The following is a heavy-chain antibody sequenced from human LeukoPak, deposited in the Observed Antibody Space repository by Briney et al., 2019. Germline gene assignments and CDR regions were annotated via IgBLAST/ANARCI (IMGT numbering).Heavy chain of an antibody. J-gene: IGHJ5*02. CDR3: ARGGNYGWNWFDP. CDR2: ISDSGSAI. Sequence: GGSLRLSCAASGFTFSSYEMNWVRQAPGKGLEWVSNISDSGSAIYYADSVKGRFTISRDNAKNSLYLQMNSLRAEDTAVYYCARGGNYGWNWFDPWGQGTLVTVSS. V-gene: IGHV3-48*03. CDR1: GFTFSSYE. D-gene: IGHD3-16*01.